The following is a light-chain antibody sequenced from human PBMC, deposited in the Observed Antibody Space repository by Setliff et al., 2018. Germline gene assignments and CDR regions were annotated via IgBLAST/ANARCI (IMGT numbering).Light chain of an antibody. Sequence: QSALTQPRSVSGSPGQSVTISCTRTSSDVGGYNFVSWYQVYPGKAPKVMIYDVSKRPSGVPDRFSGSKSGTTASLTISGLQPEDEADYYCCSFAGTYSFVFGTGTKVTVL. J-gene: IGLJ1*01. V-gene: IGLV2-11*01. CDR3: CSFAGTYSFV. CDR2: DVS. CDR1: SSDVGGYNF.